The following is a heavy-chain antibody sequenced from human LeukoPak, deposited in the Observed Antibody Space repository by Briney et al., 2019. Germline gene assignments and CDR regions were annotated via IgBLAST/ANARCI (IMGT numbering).Heavy chain of an antibody. CDR1: GGSISSGGYS. CDR3: ARRPGDFLEWFIDY. D-gene: IGHD3-3*01. Sequence: SQTLSLTCAVSGGSISSGGYSWSWIRQPPGKGLEWIGYIYHSGSTYYNPSLKSRVTISVDRSKNQFSLKLSSVTAADTAVYYCARRPGDFLEWFIDYWGQGTLVTVSS. V-gene: IGHV4-30-2*01. J-gene: IGHJ4*02. CDR2: IYHSGST.